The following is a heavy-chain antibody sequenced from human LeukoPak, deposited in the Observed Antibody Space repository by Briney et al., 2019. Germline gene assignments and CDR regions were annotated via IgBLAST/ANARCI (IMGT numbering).Heavy chain of an antibody. CDR3: ARSGTDLEWELREC. J-gene: IGHJ4*02. CDR2: IIPIFGTV. D-gene: IGHD1-26*01. Sequence: ASVKVSCKASGGTFSSYAISWVRQAPGQGLEWMGGIIPIFGTVSYAQKFQGRVTITADESTSTAYMELSSLRSEDTAVYYCARSGTDLEWELRECWGQGTLVTVSS. V-gene: IGHV1-69*13. CDR1: GGTFSSYA.